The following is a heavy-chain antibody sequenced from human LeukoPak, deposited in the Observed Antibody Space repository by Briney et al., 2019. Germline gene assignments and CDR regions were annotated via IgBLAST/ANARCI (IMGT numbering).Heavy chain of an antibody. CDR2: IYTSGST. V-gene: IGHV4-4*07. J-gene: IGHJ4*02. Sequence: PSETLSLTCTVSGGCISSYYWSWIRQPAGKGLEWIGRIYTSGSTNYNPSLKSRVTMSVDTSKSQFSLKLSSVTAADTAVYYCAREWIPRQFDYWGQGTLVTVSS. CDR1: GGCISSYY. D-gene: IGHD5-18*01. CDR3: AREWIPRQFDY.